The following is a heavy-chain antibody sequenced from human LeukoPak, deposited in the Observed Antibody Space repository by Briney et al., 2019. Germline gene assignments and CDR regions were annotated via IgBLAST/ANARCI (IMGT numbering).Heavy chain of an antibody. CDR1: GFTFSSYG. V-gene: IGHV3-23*01. J-gene: IGHJ4*02. CDR2: ISGSGGST. D-gene: IGHD3-10*01. CDR3: TGNYYGSGSYADFDY. Sequence: GGTLRLSCAASGFTFSSYGMSWVRQAPGKGLEWVSAISGSGGSTYYAHSVKGRFTISRDDSKNTAYLQMDSLKTEDTAVYYCTGNYYGSGSYADFDYWGQGTLVTVSS.